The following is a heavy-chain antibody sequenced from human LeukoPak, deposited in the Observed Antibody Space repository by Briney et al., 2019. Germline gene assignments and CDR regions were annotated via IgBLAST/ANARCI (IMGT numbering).Heavy chain of an antibody. CDR2: INPNSGGT. V-gene: IGHV1-2*02. Sequence: ASVKVSCKASGYTFTGYNMHWVRQAPGQGLEWMGWINPNSGGTNYAQKFQGRVTMTRDTSITTAYMELSRLGSDDTAVYYCARLREGLYHFDSWGQGTLVTVSS. CDR1: GYTFTGYN. D-gene: IGHD2-2*02. J-gene: IGHJ4*02. CDR3: ARLREGLYHFDS.